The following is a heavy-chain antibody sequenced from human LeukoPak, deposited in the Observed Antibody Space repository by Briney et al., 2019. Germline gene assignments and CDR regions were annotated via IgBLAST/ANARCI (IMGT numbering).Heavy chain of an antibody. CDR3: ARSYYYDSSGYYYFDYWFDP. J-gene: IGHJ5*02. Sequence: ASVKVSCKASGGTFGSYAISWVRQAPGQGLEWMGGIIPIFGTANYAQKFQGRVTITADESTSTAYMELSSLRSEDTAVYYCARSYYYDSSGYYYFDYWFDPWGQGTLVTVSS. V-gene: IGHV1-69*13. CDR2: IIPIFGTA. CDR1: GGTFGSYA. D-gene: IGHD3-22*01.